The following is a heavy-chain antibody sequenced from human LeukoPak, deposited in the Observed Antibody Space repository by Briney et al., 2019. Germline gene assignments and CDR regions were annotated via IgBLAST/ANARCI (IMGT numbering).Heavy chain of an antibody. Sequence: PSETLYLTCAVSGGSISNYYWTWIRQSPGQGLEWIGHNYTSGSTKYNPSLKIRVTISLDTSNKQFSLMLSFVTAADTAVYYCARGVYSGNFDGYYFDYWGQGAPVTVSS. CDR2: NYTSGST. D-gene: IGHD1-7*01. CDR3: ARGVYSGNFDGYYFDY. CDR1: GGSISNYY. J-gene: IGHJ4*02. V-gene: IGHV4-4*09.